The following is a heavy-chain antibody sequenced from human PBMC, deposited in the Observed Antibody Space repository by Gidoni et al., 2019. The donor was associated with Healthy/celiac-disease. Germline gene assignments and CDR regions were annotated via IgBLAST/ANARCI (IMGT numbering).Heavy chain of an antibody. Sequence: EVQLVESGGGLVQPGGSMRLSCAAYGFTFRSYGMRWGRQDPGKGLEVVANIKQDGSEKYYGDSVKVRFTISRDNAKNSLYLQMNSLRAEDTAVYYCAREGTSGSYSDYWGQGTLVTVSS. V-gene: IGHV3-7*01. CDR2: IKQDGSEK. CDR3: AREGTSGSYSDY. CDR1: GFTFRSYG. D-gene: IGHD1-26*01. J-gene: IGHJ4*02.